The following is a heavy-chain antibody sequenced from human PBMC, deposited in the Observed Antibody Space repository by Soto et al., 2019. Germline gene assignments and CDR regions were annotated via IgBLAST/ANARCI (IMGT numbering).Heavy chain of an antibody. V-gene: IGHV1-18*01. Sequence: QVQLVQSGAEVKKPGASVKVSCKASGYTFTSYGISWVRQAPGQGLEWMGWISAYNGNTKYAQKLQGRVTMTTDTPTSKANMERRSLRSDDTAVYYCARRAPPMDVWGQGTTVTVSS. CDR1: GYTFTSYG. CDR3: ARRAPPMDV. J-gene: IGHJ6*02. CDR2: ISAYNGNT.